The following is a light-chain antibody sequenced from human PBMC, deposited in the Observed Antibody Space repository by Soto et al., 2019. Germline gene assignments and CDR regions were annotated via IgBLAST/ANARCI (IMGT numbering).Light chain of an antibody. Sequence: QAVVTQEPSLTVSPGGTITLTCASSAGAVTRNYFPNWFQHKPGQAPRALIYSTNNKHPWTPARFSGSLLEDKAALTLSDVHPEDEAEYYCLLYFGGPVIFGGGTQLTVL. CDR2: STN. J-gene: IGLJ2*01. CDR1: AGAVTRNYF. CDR3: LLYFGGPVI. V-gene: IGLV7-43*01.